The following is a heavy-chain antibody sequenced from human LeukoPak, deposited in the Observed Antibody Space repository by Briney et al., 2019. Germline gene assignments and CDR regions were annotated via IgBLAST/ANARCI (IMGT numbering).Heavy chain of an antibody. CDR1: GGSISSYY. Sequence: NPSETLSLTCTVSGGSISSYYWSWIRQPPGKGLEWIGYIYYSGSTNYNPSLKSRVTISVDTSKNQFSLKLSSVTAADTAVYYCARGSSLITIFGVVIAAFDIWGQGTMATVSS. CDR3: ARGSSLITIFGVVIAAFDI. CDR2: IYYSGST. V-gene: IGHV4-59*01. J-gene: IGHJ3*02. D-gene: IGHD3-3*01.